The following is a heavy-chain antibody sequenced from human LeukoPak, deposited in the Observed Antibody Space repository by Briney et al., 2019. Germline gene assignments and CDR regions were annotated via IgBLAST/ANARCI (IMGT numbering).Heavy chain of an antibody. CDR3: ARHGYSYGSDY. Sequence: PSETLSLTCTVSGGSISSSSYYWGWIRQPPGKGLEWIGGIYYSGSTYYNPSLKSRVTISVDTSKNQFSLKLSSVTAADTAVYYCARHGYSYGSDYWGQGTLVTVSS. D-gene: IGHD5-18*01. CDR1: GGSISSSSYY. V-gene: IGHV4-39*01. J-gene: IGHJ4*02. CDR2: IYYSGST.